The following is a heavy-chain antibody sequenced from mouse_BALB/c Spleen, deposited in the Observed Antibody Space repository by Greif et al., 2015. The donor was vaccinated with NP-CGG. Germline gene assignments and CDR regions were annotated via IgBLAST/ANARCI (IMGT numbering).Heavy chain of an antibody. D-gene: IGHD1-1*01. CDR3: AAYYYGPAWFAY. CDR2: IDPANGNT. J-gene: IGHJ3*01. V-gene: IGHV14-3*02. CDR1: GFNIKDTY. Sequence: VQLQQSGAELVKPGASVKLSCTASGFNIKDTYMHWVKQRPEQGLEWIGRIDPANGNTKYDPKFQGKATITADTSSNTASLQLSSLTSEDPAVYYCAAYYYGPAWFAYWGQGTLVTVSA.